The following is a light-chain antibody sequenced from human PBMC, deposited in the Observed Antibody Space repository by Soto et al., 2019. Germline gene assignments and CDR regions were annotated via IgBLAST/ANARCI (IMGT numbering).Light chain of an antibody. CDR2: GAS. CDR1: QDISDD. CDR3: LQNHNYPRT. V-gene: IGKV1-6*01. J-gene: IGKJ1*01. Sequence: AIQMTQSPSSLSASVGDRVSITCRASQDISDDVGWYQQTPGKAPKLLISGASRLQSGVPSRFSGSGSGAAFTLTITSLRPEDSATYYCLQNHNYPRTVGQGTMVDIK.